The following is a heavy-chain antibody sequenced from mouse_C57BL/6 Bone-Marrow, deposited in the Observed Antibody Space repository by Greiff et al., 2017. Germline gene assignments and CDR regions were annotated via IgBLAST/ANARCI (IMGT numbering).Heavy chain of an antibody. CDR2: IHPNSGST. J-gene: IGHJ4*01. V-gene: IGHV1-64*01. CDR1: GYTFTSYW. CDR3: ARMTTVVATSRYYYAMDY. Sequence: VQLQQSGAELVKPGASVKLSCKASGYTFTSYWMHWVKQRPGQGLAWIGMIHPNSGSTNYNEKFKSKATLTVDKSSSTAYMQLSSLTSEDSAVYYCARMTTVVATSRYYYAMDYWGQGTSVTVSS. D-gene: IGHD1-1*01.